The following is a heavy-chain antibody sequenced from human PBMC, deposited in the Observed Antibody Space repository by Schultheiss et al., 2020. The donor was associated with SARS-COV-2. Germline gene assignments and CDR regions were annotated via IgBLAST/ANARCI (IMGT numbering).Heavy chain of an antibody. J-gene: IGHJ6*02. CDR2: IIPIFGTA. V-gene: IGHV1-69*13. Sequence: SVKVSCKASGGTFSSYAISWVRQAPGQGLEWMGGIIPIFGTANYAQKFQGRVTITADESTSTAYMELSSLRSEDTAVYYCARDLPPYSSSEEYYYGMDVWGQGTTVTVSS. D-gene: IGHD6-6*01. CDR3: ARDLPPYSSSEEYYYGMDV. CDR1: GGTFSSYA.